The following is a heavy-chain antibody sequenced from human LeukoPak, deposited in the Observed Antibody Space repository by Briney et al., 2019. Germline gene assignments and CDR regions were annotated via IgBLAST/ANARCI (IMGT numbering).Heavy chain of an antibody. V-gene: IGHV3-30-3*01. CDR1: GFTFSTYA. CDR2: ISDDASNK. J-gene: IGHJ4*02. CDR3: ARGQWLGPFDY. D-gene: IGHD6-19*01. Sequence: GRSLRLSCAASGFTFSTYAMHWVRQAPGKGLEWVAVISDDASNKYYADSVKGRFTISRDNSKNTLHLQMKSLRPEDTAVYYCARGQWLGPFDYWGQGTLVTVSS.